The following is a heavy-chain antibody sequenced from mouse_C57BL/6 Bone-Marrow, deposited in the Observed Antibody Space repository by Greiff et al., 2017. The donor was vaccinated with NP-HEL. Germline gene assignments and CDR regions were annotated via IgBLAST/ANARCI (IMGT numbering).Heavy chain of an antibody. CDR3: ARGWLLLFDY. V-gene: IGHV1-61*01. CDR2: IYPSDSET. D-gene: IGHD2-3*01. Sequence: QVQLQQPGAELVRPGSSVKLSCKASGYTFTSYWMDWVKQRPGQGLEWIGNIYPSDSETHYNQKFKDKVTLTVDKSSSTAYIQLSSLTSEDSAVYYCARGWLLLFDYWGQGTTLTVSS. CDR1: GYTFTSYW. J-gene: IGHJ2*01.